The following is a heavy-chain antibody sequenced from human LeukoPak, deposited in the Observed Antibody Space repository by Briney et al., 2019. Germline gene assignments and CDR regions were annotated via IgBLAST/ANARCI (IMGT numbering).Heavy chain of an antibody. D-gene: IGHD3-22*01. J-gene: IGHJ4*02. CDR1: GFTVSTNY. Sequence: GGSLRLSCAASGFTVSTNYMTWVRQAPGKVLEWVSLIYSGGSTNYSDSVKGRFTISRDNSKNTLYLQMNSLRAEDTAVYYCARDSYSYDSSGYFFPAGFDYWGQGTLVTVSS. CDR3: ARDSYSYDSSGYFFPAGFDY. CDR2: IYSGGST. V-gene: IGHV3-66*01.